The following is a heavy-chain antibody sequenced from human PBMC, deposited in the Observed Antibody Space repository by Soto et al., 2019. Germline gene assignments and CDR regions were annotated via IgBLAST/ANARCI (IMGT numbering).Heavy chain of an antibody. CDR2: IIPILGIA. CDR1: GGTFSSYT. V-gene: IGHV1-69*02. Sequence: QVQLVQSGAEVKKPGSSVKVSCKASGGTFSSYTISWVRQAPGQGLEWMGRIIPILGIANYAQKFQGRVTITADKSTSTAYMELSSLRSEDTAVYYCARGSFDGYNSGNFDYWGQGTLVTVSS. J-gene: IGHJ4*02. D-gene: IGHD5-12*01. CDR3: ARGSFDGYNSGNFDY.